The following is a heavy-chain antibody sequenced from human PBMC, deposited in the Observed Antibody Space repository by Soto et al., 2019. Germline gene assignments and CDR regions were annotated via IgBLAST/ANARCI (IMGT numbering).Heavy chain of an antibody. J-gene: IGHJ4*02. CDR2: ISYDGSNK. D-gene: IGHD6-19*01. CDR3: AREYQTVQKQWVHFDY. Sequence: QVQLVESGGGVVQPGRSLRLSCAASGFTFSSYAMHWVRQAPGKGLEWVAVISYDGSNKYYADSVKGRFTISRDNSKNTLYLQMNSLRAEYMAVYYCAREYQTVQKQWVHFDYWGQGTLVTVSS. V-gene: IGHV3-30-3*01. CDR1: GFTFSSYA.